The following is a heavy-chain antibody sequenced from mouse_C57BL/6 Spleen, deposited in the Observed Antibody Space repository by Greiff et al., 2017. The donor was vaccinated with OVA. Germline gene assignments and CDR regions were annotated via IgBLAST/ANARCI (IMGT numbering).Heavy chain of an antibody. CDR3: ARNNGSTWFAY. CDR1: GFTFSDYG. Sequence: EVQLVESGGGLVKPGGSLKLSCAASGFTFSDYGMHWVRQAPEKGLEWVAYISSGSSTIYYADTVKGRFTISRDNAKNAQFLQMTRLRSEDTAMDYGARNNGSTWFAYWGQGTLVTVSA. J-gene: IGHJ3*01. CDR2: ISSGSSTI. D-gene: IGHD1-1*01. V-gene: IGHV5-17*01.